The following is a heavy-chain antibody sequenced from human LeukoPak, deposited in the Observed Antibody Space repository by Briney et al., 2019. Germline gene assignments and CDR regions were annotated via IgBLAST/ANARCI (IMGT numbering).Heavy chain of an antibody. J-gene: IGHJ4*02. CDR2: IKQDGSQK. CDR1: GFTFSNYW. V-gene: IGHV3-7*01. Sequence: GGSLRLSCEASGFTFSNYWMTWVRQVPGKGLEWVANIKQDGSQKYYVDSVKGRSTISRDNAKNSLYLQMNSLRAEDTAIYYCTRDFSSGDWGQGTLVTVSS. CDR3: TRDFSSGD. D-gene: IGHD3-3*01.